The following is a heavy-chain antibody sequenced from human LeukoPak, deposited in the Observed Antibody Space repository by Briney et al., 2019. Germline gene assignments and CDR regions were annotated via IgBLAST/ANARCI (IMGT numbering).Heavy chain of an antibody. CDR3: ARNVAGSFDY. Sequence: ASETLSLTCTVSGGSMSSDYWTWIRQPAGKGLEWIGRIYTSGTTNYNPSLKSRITMSADTSKNQFSLRVSSVTAADTAVYYCARNVAGSFDYWGQGTLVTVSS. CDR2: IYTSGTT. D-gene: IGHD1-1*01. CDR1: GGSMSSDY. V-gene: IGHV4-4*07. J-gene: IGHJ4*02.